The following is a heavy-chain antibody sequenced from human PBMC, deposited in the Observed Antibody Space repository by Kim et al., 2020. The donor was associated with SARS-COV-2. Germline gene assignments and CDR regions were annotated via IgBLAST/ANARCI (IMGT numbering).Heavy chain of an antibody. CDR1: GASISSSGYY. D-gene: IGHD2-15*01. CDR2: IYYSGSI. CDR3: ARKPQSATAFDY. V-gene: IGHV4-31*03. Sequence: SETLSLTCSVSGASISSSGYYWNWIRQLPGKGLEWIGYIYYSGSIYYNPSLKSRITISLDTSKNHFSLTLSSMTAADTAVYYCARKPQSATAFDYWGQGT. J-gene: IGHJ4*02.